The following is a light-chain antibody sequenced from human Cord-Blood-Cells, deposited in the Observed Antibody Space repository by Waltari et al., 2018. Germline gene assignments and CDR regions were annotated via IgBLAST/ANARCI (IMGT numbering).Light chain of an antibody. J-gene: IGLJ3*02. V-gene: IGLV2-14*01. CDR1: SRDVGGYNY. Sequence: QSALTQPASVSGSTGQSITIPCTGTSRDVGGYNYVSWYQQHPGKAPKLMIYEVSNRPSGVSNRFSGSKSGNTASLTISGLQAEDEADYYCSSYTSSSTWVFGGGTKLTVL. CDR3: SSYTSSSTWV. CDR2: EVS.